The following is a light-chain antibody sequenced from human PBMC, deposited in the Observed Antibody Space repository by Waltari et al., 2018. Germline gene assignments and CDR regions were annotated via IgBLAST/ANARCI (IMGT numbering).Light chain of an antibody. V-gene: IGKV1-39*01. CDR2: AAS. J-gene: IGKJ1*01. CDR1: QTISNY. CDR3: QQSYITPPV. Sequence: DIQMTQSPSSLSASVGDRVTITCRASQTISNYLNWYQQQPGKAPKLLIYAASSCQSGVPSRFSGSGSGTDFTLTISSLQPEDFATYYCQQSYITPPVFGQGTKVEIK.